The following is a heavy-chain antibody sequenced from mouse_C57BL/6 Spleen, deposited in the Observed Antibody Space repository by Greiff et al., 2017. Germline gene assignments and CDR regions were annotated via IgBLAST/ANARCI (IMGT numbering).Heavy chain of an antibody. Sequence: VQLQQSDAELVKPGASVKISCKASGYTFTDHSIHWMKQRPEQGLEWIGYIYPRDGSTKYNEKFKGKATLTADKSSSTAYMQLNSLTSEDSAVYCCAREEITTVVPFAYWGQGTLGTVSA. V-gene: IGHV1-78*01. CDR2: IYPRDGST. CDR3: AREEITTVVPFAY. D-gene: IGHD1-1*01. CDR1: GYTFTDHS. J-gene: IGHJ3*01.